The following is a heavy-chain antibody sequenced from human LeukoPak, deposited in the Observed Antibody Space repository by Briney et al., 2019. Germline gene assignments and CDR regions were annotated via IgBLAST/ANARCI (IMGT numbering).Heavy chain of an antibody. V-gene: IGHV4-30-2*01. CDR2: IYRGGNS. J-gene: IGHJ4*02. D-gene: IGHD1-1*01. CDR1: GGSISNGASS. CDR3: ARGATGTPDY. Sequence: SQTLSLTCAVSGGSISNGASSWTWIRQPPGKGLEWIGYIYRGGNSYYSSSLRGRVTISMDRSKNQFSLNLRSVTAADTAVYYCARGATGTPDYWGQGTLVTVSS.